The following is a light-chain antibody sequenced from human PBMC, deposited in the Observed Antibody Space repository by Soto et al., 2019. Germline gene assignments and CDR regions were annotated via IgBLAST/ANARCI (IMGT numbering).Light chain of an antibody. CDR3: CSYTTTNTRV. V-gene: IGLV2-14*03. CDR2: EVT. J-gene: IGLJ3*02. Sequence: QSALTQPASVSGSPGQSITISCTGTSSDVGGHDYVSWYKQYPGKAPKLLIYEVTKRPSGISDRFSASKSGTTASLTISGLKAEDEADYYCCSYTTTNTRVFGGGTKLTVL. CDR1: SSDVGGHDY.